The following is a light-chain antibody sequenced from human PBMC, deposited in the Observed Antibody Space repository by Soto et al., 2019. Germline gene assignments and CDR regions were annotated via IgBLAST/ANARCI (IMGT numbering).Light chain of an antibody. V-gene: IGKV3-20*01. Sequence: EIVLTQSPATLSLSPVERVTLSCRASQSISNNHLAWYQQKPGQAPRLLIHGTSNRATGIPDRFSGSGSGTDFTLTFSRLEPEDFAVYYCEYYGNSITFGGGTKVDIK. CDR3: EYYGNSIT. CDR1: QSISNNH. CDR2: GTS. J-gene: IGKJ4*01.